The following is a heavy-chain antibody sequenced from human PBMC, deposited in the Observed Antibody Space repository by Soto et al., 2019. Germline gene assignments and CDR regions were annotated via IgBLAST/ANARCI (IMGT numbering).Heavy chain of an antibody. Sequence: QVQLVESGGGVVQPGRSLRLSCAASGFTFSSYAMHWVRQAPCKGLEWVAVISYDGSNKYYADSVKGRFTISRDNSKNTLYLQMNSLRAEDTAVYYCARGYYDFWSGQKYYYYYGMDVWGQGTTVTVSS. CDR1: GFTFSSYA. V-gene: IGHV3-30-3*01. CDR2: ISYDGSNK. D-gene: IGHD3-3*01. CDR3: ARGYYDFWSGQKYYYYYGMDV. J-gene: IGHJ6*02.